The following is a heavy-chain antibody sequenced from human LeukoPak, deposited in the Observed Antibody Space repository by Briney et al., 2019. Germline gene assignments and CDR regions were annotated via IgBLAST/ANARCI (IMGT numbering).Heavy chain of an antibody. CDR1: VGSISRYY. J-gene: IGHJ5*02. Sequence: SETLSLTCTVSVGSISRYYWSWLRQPAGKGLEWVGRIYTSGSTNSTPSLKSRVTMSVDTSKNQFSLKLSSVTAADTAVYYCARGRYDYVWGSYRNWFDPWGQGTLVTVSS. CDR2: IYTSGST. V-gene: IGHV4-4*07. CDR3: ARGRYDYVWGSYRNWFDP. D-gene: IGHD3-16*02.